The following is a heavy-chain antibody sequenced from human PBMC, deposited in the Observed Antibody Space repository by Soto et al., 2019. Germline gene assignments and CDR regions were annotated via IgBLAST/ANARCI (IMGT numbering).Heavy chain of an antibody. CDR2: ISGSGRST. V-gene: IGHV3-23*01. D-gene: IGHD5-12*01. Sequence: PGGSLRLSCAASGFTFSSCAMSWVRQAPGKGLEWVSAISGSGRSTYYADSVKGRFTISRDNSKNTLYLQMDSLRAEDTAVYYCAKGDRGPPLHWGQGTLVTVSS. J-gene: IGHJ4*02. CDR1: GFTFSSCA. CDR3: AKGDRGPPLH.